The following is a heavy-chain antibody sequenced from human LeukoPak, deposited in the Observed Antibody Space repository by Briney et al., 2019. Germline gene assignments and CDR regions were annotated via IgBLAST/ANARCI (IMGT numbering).Heavy chain of an antibody. V-gene: IGHV4-34*01. J-gene: IGHJ3*02. Sequence: SETLSLTCVVYGGSFSGYYWSWIRQPPGKGLEWIGEINHSGSTNHNPSLKSRVTISVDTSKKRLSLRLSSVTAADTAVYYCARGGWTPDAFDIWGRGTMVTVSS. CDR3: ARGGWTPDAFDI. CDR1: GGSFSGYY. D-gene: IGHD6-19*01. CDR2: INHSGST.